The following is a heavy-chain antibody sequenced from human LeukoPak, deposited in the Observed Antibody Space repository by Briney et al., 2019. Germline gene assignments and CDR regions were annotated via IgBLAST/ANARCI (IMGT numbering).Heavy chain of an antibody. Sequence: GGSLRLSCAASGFTFSSYAMSWVRQAPGKGLEWVSAIGGSGGSTYYADSVKGRFTISRDNSKNTLYLQMNSLRAEDTAVYYCAKRLGGVIVYGAFDIWGQGTMVTVSS. CDR3: AKRLGGVIVYGAFDI. J-gene: IGHJ3*02. CDR2: IGGSGGST. V-gene: IGHV3-23*01. D-gene: IGHD3-16*02. CDR1: GFTFSSYA.